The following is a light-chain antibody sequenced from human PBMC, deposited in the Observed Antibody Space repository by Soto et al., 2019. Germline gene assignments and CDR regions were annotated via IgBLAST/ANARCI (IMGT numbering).Light chain of an antibody. V-gene: IGKV1-5*01. J-gene: IGKJ1*01. Sequence: DIQMTQSPSTLSASVGDRVTITCRASQSISSWLAWYQQKPGKAPKLLIYDASSLESGVPSRFSGSGSGTEFTLTISSLQPDDVATYYCQQYNSYSLFGQGTKVESK. CDR2: DAS. CDR3: QQYNSYSL. CDR1: QSISSW.